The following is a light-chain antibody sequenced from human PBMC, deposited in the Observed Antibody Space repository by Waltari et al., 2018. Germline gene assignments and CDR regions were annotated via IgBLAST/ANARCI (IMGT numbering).Light chain of an antibody. V-gene: IGLV2-23*02. CDR3: FSYAGSSTFK. CDR2: EVT. J-gene: IGLJ2*01. CDR1: SSAVGRYNF. Sequence: QSALTQPASVSGSPGQSLTISCTGTSSAVGRYNFVSWSQHHPGKAPKLISYEVTNRPLGVSDRFSGSKSDNTASLTISGLQAEDEADYYCFSYAGSSTFKFGGGTMLTVL.